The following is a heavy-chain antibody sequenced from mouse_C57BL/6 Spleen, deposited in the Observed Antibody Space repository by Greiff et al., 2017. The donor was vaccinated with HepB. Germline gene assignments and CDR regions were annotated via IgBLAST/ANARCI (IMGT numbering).Heavy chain of an antibody. D-gene: IGHD1-1*01. CDR2: ISYDGSN. Sequence: VQLKESGPGLVKPSQSLSLTCSVTGYSITSGYYWNWIRQFPGNKLEWMGYISYDGSNNYNPSLKNRISITRDTSKNQFFLKLNSVTTEDTATYYSAYGRGDYFDYWGQGTTLTVSS. CDR1: GYSITSGYY. CDR3: AYGRGDYFDY. J-gene: IGHJ2*01. V-gene: IGHV3-6*01.